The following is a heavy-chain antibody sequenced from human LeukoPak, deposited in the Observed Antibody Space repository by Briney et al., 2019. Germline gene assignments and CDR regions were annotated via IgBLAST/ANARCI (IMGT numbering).Heavy chain of an antibody. J-gene: IGHJ4*02. CDR1: GGSISSYY. V-gene: IGHV4-59*01. CDR2: IYYSGST. D-gene: IGHD5-12*01. CDR3: ARGGSGYVFDY. Sequence: SETLSLTCTVSGGSISSYYWSWIRQPPGKGLEWIGYIYYSGSTNYNPSLRSRVTISVDTSKSQFSLKLTSVTAADTAVYYCARGGSGYVFDYWGQGTLVTVSS.